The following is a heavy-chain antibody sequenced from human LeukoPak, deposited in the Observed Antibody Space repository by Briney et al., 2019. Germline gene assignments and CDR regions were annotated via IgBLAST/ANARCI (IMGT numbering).Heavy chain of an antibody. D-gene: IGHD3-3*01. Sequence: PSETLSLTCTVSGGSISSYYWSWIRQPAGKGLEWIGRIYSSGSTNYNPSLKSRVTMSVDSSKNQFSLKLRSVTAADTAVYYCARDEGGYNFWSGYPFDYWGQGTLVTVSS. J-gene: IGHJ4*02. CDR3: ARDEGGYNFWSGYPFDY. CDR2: IYSSGST. CDR1: GGSISSYY. V-gene: IGHV4-4*07.